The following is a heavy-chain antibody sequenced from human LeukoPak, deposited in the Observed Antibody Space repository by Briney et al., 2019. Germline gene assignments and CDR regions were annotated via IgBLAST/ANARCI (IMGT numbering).Heavy chain of an antibody. V-gene: IGHV4-59*08. Sequence: PSETLSLACTVSGGSIRSYYWSWIRQPPGKGLEWIGYIYYSGSTKYNPSLKSRATISVDTSKNHFSLKLRSVTASDTAVYYCARLSVAAEYYFDYWGQGTLVTVSS. CDR2: IYYSGST. D-gene: IGHD6-6*01. CDR1: GGSIRSYY. CDR3: ARLSVAAEYYFDY. J-gene: IGHJ4*02.